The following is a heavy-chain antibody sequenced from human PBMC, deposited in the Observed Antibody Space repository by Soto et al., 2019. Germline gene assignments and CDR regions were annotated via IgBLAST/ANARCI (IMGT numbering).Heavy chain of an antibody. CDR3: ARRLFSSTWPSYFDY. Sequence: PSETLSLTCTVSGGSISSSSYYWGWIRRPPGKGLEWIGCIHYSGSTYYNPSLRSRVTSSVDTSKNQFSLKVSSVTAADTAVYYCARRLFSSTWPSYFDYWGQGTLVTVSS. J-gene: IGHJ4*02. D-gene: IGHD6-13*01. V-gene: IGHV4-39*01. CDR1: GGSISSSSYY. CDR2: IHYSGST.